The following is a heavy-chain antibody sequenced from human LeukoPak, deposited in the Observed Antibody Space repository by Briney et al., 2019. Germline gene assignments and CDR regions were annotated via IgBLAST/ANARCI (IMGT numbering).Heavy chain of an antibody. CDR3: AKALVGPTYYFDY. V-gene: IGHV3-23*01. CDR1: EFTFSNYA. CDR2: ISGTGDST. Sequence: GGSLRLSCAASEFTFSNYAMSWVRQAPGKGLEWVSGISGTGDSTYYADSAKGRFTISRDNSKSALYLQMDSLRDDDTAVYYCAKALVGPTYYFDYWGQGTLVTVSS. J-gene: IGHJ4*02. D-gene: IGHD1-26*01.